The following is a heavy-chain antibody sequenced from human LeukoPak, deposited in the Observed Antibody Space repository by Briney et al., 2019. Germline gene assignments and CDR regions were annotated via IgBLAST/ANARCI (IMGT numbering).Heavy chain of an antibody. J-gene: IGHJ4*02. CDR2: IRSKANSYAT. CDR3: TRDVRSSWVNFDY. V-gene: IGHV3-73*01. CDR1: GFTFSGSA. D-gene: IGHD6-13*01. Sequence: PGGTLRLYCAASGFTFSGSAMHWLRQASGKGLEWVGRIRSKANSYATAYAASVKGRFTSSRDDSKNTANLQMNSVKTGDTSAHYCTRDVRSSWVNFDYWGQGDLVTVS.